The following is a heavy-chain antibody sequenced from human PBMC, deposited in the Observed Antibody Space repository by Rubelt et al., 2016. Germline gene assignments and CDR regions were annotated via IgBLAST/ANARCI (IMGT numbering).Heavy chain of an antibody. Sequence: QVQLVQSGAEVKKPGASVKVSCKASGYTFTSYGISWVRQAPGQGLEWMGWISAYNGNTNYAQEPQGRVTRTTDTSTGTAYRELRSRRSDDTAVYYCARDRIRIAARQGWYFDLWGRGTLVTVSS. D-gene: IGHD6-6*01. V-gene: IGHV1-18*01. CDR2: ISAYNGNT. CDR1: GYTFTSYG. CDR3: ARDRIRIAARQGWYFDL. J-gene: IGHJ2*01.